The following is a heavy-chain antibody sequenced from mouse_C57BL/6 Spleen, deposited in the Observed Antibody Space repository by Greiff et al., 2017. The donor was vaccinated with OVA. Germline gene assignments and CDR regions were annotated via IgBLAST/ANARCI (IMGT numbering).Heavy chain of an antibody. CDR2: IYPGDGDT. CDR1: GYAFSSYW. J-gene: IGHJ1*03. CDR3: ARGSLLWYFDV. V-gene: IGHV1-80*01. D-gene: IGHD2-1*01. Sequence: QVQLKESGAELVKPGASVKISCKASGYAFSSYWMNWVKQRPGKGLEWIGQIYPGDGDTNYNGKFKGKATLTADKSSSTAYMQLSSLTSEDSAVYVCARGSLLWYFDVWGTGTTVTVSS.